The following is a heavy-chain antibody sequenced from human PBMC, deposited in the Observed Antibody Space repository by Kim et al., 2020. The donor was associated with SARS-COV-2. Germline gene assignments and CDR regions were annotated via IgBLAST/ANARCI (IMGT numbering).Heavy chain of an antibody. J-gene: IGHJ6*02. CDR1: GFALSSYA. Sequence: GGSLRLSCSASGFALSSYAMQWVRQAPGKGLEYVSALNNNGVNTYYADSVKGRFTISRDNSKNTLYLQMSSLRPEDTAVYYCVKRDGSGGSCDPYYYYGMDVWGQGTTVTVSS. V-gene: IGHV3-64D*06. CDR3: VKRDGSGGSCDPYYYYGMDV. CDR2: LNNNGVNT. D-gene: IGHD2-15*01.